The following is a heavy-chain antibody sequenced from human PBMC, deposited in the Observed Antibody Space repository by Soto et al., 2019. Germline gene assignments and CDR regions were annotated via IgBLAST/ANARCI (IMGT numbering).Heavy chain of an antibody. CDR2: IYYSGST. Sequence: SETLSLTCTVSGGSISSGDYYWSWIRQPPGKGLEWIGYIYYSGSTYYNPSLKSRVTISVDTSKNQFSLKLSSVTAADTAVYYCARERSYYDILTGPPSYNWFDPWGQGTLVTVSS. CDR3: ARERSYYDILTGPPSYNWFDP. V-gene: IGHV4-30-4*01. CDR1: GGSISSGDYY. D-gene: IGHD3-9*01. J-gene: IGHJ5*02.